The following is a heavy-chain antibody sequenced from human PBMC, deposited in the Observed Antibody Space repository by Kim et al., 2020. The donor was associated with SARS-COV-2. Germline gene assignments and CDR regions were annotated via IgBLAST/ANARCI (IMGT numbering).Heavy chain of an antibody. CDR2: IYYSGST. J-gene: IGHJ6*01. Sequence: SETLSLTCTVSGGSISSSGYYWGWIRQPPGKGLEWIGNIYYSGSTYYNPSLKSRITISVDTSKNQFSLKLTSVTAADTAVYYCARQGTYYDFLTGTYYY. D-gene: IGHD3-9*01. CDR3: ARQGTYYDFLTGTYYY. V-gene: IGHV4-39*01. CDR1: GGSISSSGYY.